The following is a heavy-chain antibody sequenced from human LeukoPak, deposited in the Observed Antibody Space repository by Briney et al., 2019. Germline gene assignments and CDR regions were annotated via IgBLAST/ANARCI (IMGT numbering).Heavy chain of an antibody. CDR3: ARGDWFDP. CDR1: DYTFTSYD. CDR2: VSGYNGNT. D-gene: IGHD2-21*01. V-gene: IGHV1-18*01. J-gene: IGHJ5*02. Sequence: GASVKVSCKASDYTFTSYDSNWGRHAPGQGLEWMGWVSGYNGNTNYAQKFEGRVAMTTDTSSSTAYMELRSLRSDDTAIYYCARGDWFDPWGQGTLVTVSS.